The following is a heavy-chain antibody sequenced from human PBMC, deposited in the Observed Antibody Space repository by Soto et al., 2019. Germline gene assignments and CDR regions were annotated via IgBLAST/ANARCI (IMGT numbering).Heavy chain of an antibody. D-gene: IGHD6-6*01. V-gene: IGHV3-74*01. Sequence: GGSLRLSCAASGLIFSNYKMHWVRQAPGKGLVWVSRISTDGSITDYANSVQGRFTISRDNSKNTLYLQMSSLRADDTAVYYCARRARPDFYYMDVWGQGTTVTVSS. CDR3: ARRARPDFYYMDV. CDR1: GLIFSNYK. CDR2: ISTDGSIT. J-gene: IGHJ6*03.